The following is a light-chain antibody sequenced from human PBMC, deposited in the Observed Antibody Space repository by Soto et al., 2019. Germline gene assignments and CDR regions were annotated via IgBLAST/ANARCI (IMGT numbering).Light chain of an antibody. J-gene: IGLJ3*02. Sequence: QSALTQPASVSGSPGQSITISCTGTSSDVGSYNLVSWYQQHPGKAPKLMIYEGSKRPSGVSNRFSGSKSGNTASLTISGLQAEDEADYYCCSFASTSTPVFGGGTKLTVL. CDR3: CSFASTSTPV. CDR2: EGS. CDR1: SSDVGSYNL. V-gene: IGLV2-23*01.